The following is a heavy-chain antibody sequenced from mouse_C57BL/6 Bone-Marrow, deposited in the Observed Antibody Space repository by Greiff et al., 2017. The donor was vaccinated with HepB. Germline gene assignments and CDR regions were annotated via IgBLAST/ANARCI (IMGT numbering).Heavy chain of an antibody. CDR2: IYPSDSET. D-gene: IGHD2-1*01. V-gene: IGHV1-61*01. Sequence: QVQLQQPGAELVRPGSSVKLSCKASGYTFTSYWMDWAKQRPGQGLEWIGNIYPSDSETHYNQKFKDKATLTVDKSSSTAYMQHSSLTSEDSAVYYCARSGGNHWYFGVWGTATTVT. CDR3: ARSGGNHWYFGV. J-gene: IGHJ1*03. CDR1: GYTFTSYW.